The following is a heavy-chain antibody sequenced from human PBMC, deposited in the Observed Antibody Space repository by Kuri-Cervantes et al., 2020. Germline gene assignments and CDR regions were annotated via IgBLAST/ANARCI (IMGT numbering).Heavy chain of an antibody. D-gene: IGHD6-19*01. CDR2: FDPEDGET. CDR1: GYTLTELS. CDR3: AKDVMGWYGDLIGYNWFDS. Sequence: ASVKVSCKVSGYTLTELSMHWVRQAPGKGLEWMGGFDPEDGETIYAQKFQGRVTMTRNTSISTAYMELSSLRAEDTAVYYCAKDVMGWYGDLIGYNWFDSWGQGTLVTVSS. J-gene: IGHJ5*01. V-gene: IGHV1-24*01.